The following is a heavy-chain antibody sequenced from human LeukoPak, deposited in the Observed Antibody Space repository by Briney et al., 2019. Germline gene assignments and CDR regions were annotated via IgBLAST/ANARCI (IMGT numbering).Heavy chain of an antibody. D-gene: IGHD3-3*01. CDR1: GGSISSSSYY. CDR3: ARRMEWLSTSDFDY. V-gene: IGHV4-39*01. Sequence: SETLSLTCTVSGGSISSSSYYWGWIRQPPGKGLEWIGSIYYSGSTYYNPSLKSRVTISVDTSKNQFSLKLSSVTAADTAVYYCARRMEWLSTSDFDYWGQGTLVTVSS. J-gene: IGHJ4*02. CDR2: IYYSGST.